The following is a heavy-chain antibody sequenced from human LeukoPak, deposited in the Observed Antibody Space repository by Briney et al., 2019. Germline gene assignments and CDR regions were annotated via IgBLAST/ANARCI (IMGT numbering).Heavy chain of an antibody. Sequence: GGSLRLSCAVSGFTVSSNYMSWVRQAPGTGLEWVSVIYSGGSTDYADSVKGRFTISRDNSKNTLYLQMNSLRAEDTAVYYCAKKGYYDGSGYDHWGQGTLVTVSS. V-gene: IGHV3-66*01. D-gene: IGHD3-22*01. J-gene: IGHJ4*02. CDR2: IYSGGST. CDR1: GFTVSSNY. CDR3: AKKGYYDGSGYDH.